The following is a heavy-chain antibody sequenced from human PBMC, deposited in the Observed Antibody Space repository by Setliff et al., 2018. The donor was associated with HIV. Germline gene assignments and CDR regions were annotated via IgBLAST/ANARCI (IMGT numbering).Heavy chain of an antibody. V-gene: IGHV4-4*02. CDR2: IYHSGSA. Sequence: PSETLSLTCAVSGGSISSSNWWSWVRQPPGKGLEWIGEIYHSGSANYNPSLKSRVIISIDKSKNKFSLKVSSVTAADTAVYYCARILVAAAGTGFDPWGQGILVTSPQ. CDR3: ARILVAAAGTGFDP. D-gene: IGHD6-13*01. CDR1: GGSISSSNW. J-gene: IGHJ5*02.